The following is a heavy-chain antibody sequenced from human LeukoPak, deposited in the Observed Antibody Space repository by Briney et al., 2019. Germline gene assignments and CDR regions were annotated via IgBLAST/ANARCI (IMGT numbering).Heavy chain of an antibody. CDR2: IYYSGST. CDR3: ARDNDFQH. CDR1: GGSISSYY. V-gene: IGHV4-59*01. J-gene: IGHJ1*01. Sequence: TSETLSLTCTVSGGSISSYYWSWIRQPPGKGLEWIGYIYYSGSTNYNPSLKSRVTISVDTSKNQFSLKLSSMTAADTAVYYCARDNDFQHWGQGTLVTVSS.